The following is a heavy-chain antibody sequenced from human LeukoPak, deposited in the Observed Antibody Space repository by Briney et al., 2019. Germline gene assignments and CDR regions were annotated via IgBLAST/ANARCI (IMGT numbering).Heavy chain of an antibody. V-gene: IGHV3-33*05. J-gene: IGHJ4*02. Sequence: GGSLRLSCAASGFTFSSCGMRWVRQAPGKGLEWVAVISYDGSNKYYAGSVKGRFTIPRDNSKSTLYLQMNSLRAEDTAVYYCARVRPGSNYVDFDYWGQGTLVTVSS. D-gene: IGHD4-11*01. CDR2: ISYDGSNK. CDR3: ARVRPGSNYVDFDY. CDR1: GFTFSSCG.